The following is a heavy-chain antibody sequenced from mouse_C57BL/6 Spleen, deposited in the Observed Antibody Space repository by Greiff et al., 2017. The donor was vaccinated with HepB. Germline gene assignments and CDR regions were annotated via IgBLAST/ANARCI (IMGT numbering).Heavy chain of an antibody. CDR1: GYSITSGYY. CDR2: ISYDGSN. D-gene: IGHD2-3*01. CDR3: ARWLLPY. Sequence: EVKLVESGPGLVKPSQSLSLTCSVTGYSITSGYYWNWIRQFPGNKLEWMGYISYDGSNNYNPSLKNRISITRDTSKNQFFLKLNSVTTEDTATYYCARWLLPYWGQGTLVTVSA. J-gene: IGHJ3*01. V-gene: IGHV3-6*01.